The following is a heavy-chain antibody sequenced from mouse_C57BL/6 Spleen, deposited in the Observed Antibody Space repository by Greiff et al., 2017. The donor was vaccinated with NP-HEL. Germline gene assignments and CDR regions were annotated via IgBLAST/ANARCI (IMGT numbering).Heavy chain of an antibody. D-gene: IGHD2-2*01. CDR3: AIWLRGYLDV. CDR1: GYAFTNYL. V-gene: IGHV1-54*01. CDR2: INPGSGGT. J-gene: IGHJ1*03. Sequence: QVQLQQSGAELVRPGTSVKVSCKASGYAFTNYLIEWVKQRPGQGLEWIGVINPGSGGTNYNEKFKGKATLTADKSSSTAYMQLSSLTSEDSAVYFCAIWLRGYLDVWGTGTTVTVSS.